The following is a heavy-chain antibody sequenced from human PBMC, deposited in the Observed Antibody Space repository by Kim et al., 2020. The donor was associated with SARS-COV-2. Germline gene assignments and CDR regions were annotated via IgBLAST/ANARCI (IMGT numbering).Heavy chain of an antibody. Sequence: DSATGRFTISRDNANTSLYRQMNSRRAEDTAVYYCARGGAYYDSSKYLDYWGQGTLVTVSS. V-gene: IGHV3-21*01. D-gene: IGHD3-22*01. CDR3: ARGGAYYDSSKYLDY. J-gene: IGHJ4*02.